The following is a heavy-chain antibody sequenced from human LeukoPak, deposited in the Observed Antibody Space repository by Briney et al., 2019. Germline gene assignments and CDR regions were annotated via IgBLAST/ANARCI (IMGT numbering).Heavy chain of an antibody. D-gene: IGHD3-16*02. V-gene: IGHV3-23*01. Sequence: GGSLRLSCAASGFTFSSYAMSWVRQAPGKGLEWVSAISGSGGSTYYADSVKGRFTISRDNSKNTLYLQMNSLRAEDTAVYYCAKEYDYVWGSYQIHFDYWGQGTLVTVSS. CDR3: AKEYDYVWGSYQIHFDY. J-gene: IGHJ4*02. CDR1: GFTFSSYA. CDR2: ISGSGGST.